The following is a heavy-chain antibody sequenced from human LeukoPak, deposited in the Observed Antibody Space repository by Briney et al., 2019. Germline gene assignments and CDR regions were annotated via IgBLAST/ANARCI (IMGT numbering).Heavy chain of an antibody. CDR1: GGSISSSKYY. CDR2: IYYSGST. D-gene: IGHD3-10*01. J-gene: IGHJ4*02. CDR3: ARDSLWFGEILRSY. V-gene: IGHV4-39*07. Sequence: PSETLSLTCTVSGGSISSSKYYWGWIRQPPGKGLEWIGSIYYSGSTYYNPSLKSRVTISVDTSKNQFSLKLSSVTAADTAVYYCARDSLWFGEILRSYWGQGTLVTVSS.